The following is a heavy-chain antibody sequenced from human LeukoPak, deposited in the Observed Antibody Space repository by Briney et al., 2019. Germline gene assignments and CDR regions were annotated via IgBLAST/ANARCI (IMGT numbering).Heavy chain of an antibody. Sequence: SQTLSLTCAISGDSVSSNSAAWNWIRQSPSRGLEWLGRTYYRSKWYNDYAVSVKSRITINPDTSKNQFSLQLNSVTPEDTAVYYCARGGVVVPAAIWEYYYYYGMDVWGQGTTVTVSS. CDR3: ARGGVVVPAAIWEYYYYYGMDV. CDR2: TYYRSKWYN. J-gene: IGHJ6*02. V-gene: IGHV6-1*01. D-gene: IGHD2-2*02. CDR1: GDSVSSNSAA.